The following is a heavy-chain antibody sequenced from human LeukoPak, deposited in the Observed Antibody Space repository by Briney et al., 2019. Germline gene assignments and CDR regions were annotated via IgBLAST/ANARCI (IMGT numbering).Heavy chain of an antibody. D-gene: IGHD3-10*01. Sequence: TASETLSLTCTVSGYSISSGYYWGWIRQPPGKGLEWIGSIYHSGSTYYNPSLKSRVTISVDPSENQFSLKLSSVTAADTAVYYCAVPKRENYYGSGSYYPFDYWGQGTLVTVSS. V-gene: IGHV4-38-2*02. CDR1: GYSISSGYY. J-gene: IGHJ4*02. CDR2: IYHSGST. CDR3: AVPKRENYYGSGSYYPFDY.